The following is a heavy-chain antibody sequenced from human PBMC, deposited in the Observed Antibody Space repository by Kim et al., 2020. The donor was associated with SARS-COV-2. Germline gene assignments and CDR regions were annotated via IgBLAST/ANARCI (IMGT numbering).Heavy chain of an antibody. V-gene: IGHV3-53*01. CDR2: IYSGGST. Sequence: GGSLRLSCAASGFTVSSNYMSWVRQAPGKGLEWVSVIYSGGSTYYADSVKGRFTISRDNSKNTLYLQMNSLRAEDTAVYYCARDSSIFGGKFAFDIWGQGTMVTVSS. D-gene: IGHD2-2*01. CDR1: GFTVSSNY. J-gene: IGHJ3*02. CDR3: ARDSSIFGGKFAFDI.